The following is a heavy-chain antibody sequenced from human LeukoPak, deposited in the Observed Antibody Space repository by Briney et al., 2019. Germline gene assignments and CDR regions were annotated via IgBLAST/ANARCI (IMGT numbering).Heavy chain of an antibody. J-gene: IGHJ4*02. CDR2: IWYGGSKK. CDR1: GFTFSSYG. V-gene: IGHV3-30*02. CDR3: GKGSGSGSYYDY. D-gene: IGHD3-10*01. Sequence: GGSLRLSCAASGFTFSSYGMHWVRQAPGKGMEWVAVIWYGGSKKYYADSVKGRFTISRDNSKNTLYLQMNSLRAEDTAVYYCGKGSGSGSYYDYWGQGPLVTVSA.